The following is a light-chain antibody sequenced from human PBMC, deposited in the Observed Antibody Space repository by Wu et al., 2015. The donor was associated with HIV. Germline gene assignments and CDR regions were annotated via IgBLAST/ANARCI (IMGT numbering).Light chain of an antibody. CDR2: GAS. J-gene: IGKJ2*01. V-gene: IGKV3-20*01. CDR1: QSVSSSY. Sequence: EIVLTQSPGTLSLSPGERATLSCRASQSVSSSYLAWYQQKPGQAPRLLIYGASSRATGIPDRFSGSGSGTDFTLTISRLEPEDFATYYCQQVLRKPYTFGQGTKVEIK. CDR3: QQVLRKPYT.